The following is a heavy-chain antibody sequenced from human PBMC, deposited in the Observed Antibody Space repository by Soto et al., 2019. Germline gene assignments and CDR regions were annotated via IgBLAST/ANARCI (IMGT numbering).Heavy chain of an antibody. CDR3: ARDSSGWYLLVSYFDY. Sequence: QVQLVQSGAEVKKPGASVKVSCKASGYTFTSYAMHWVRQAPGQRLEWMGWINAGNGNTKYSQKFQGRATITRDTPASTAYMELRSLRSEDTAVYYCARDSSGWYLLVSYFDYWGQGTLVTVSS. CDR2: INAGNGNT. J-gene: IGHJ4*02. V-gene: IGHV1-3*01. CDR1: GYTFTSYA. D-gene: IGHD6-19*01.